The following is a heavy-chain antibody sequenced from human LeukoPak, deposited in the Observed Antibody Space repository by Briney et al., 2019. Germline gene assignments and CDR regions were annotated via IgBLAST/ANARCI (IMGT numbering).Heavy chain of an antibody. D-gene: IGHD6-13*01. CDR1: GYTFTSYD. Sequence: GASVKVSCKASGYTFTSYDINWVRQATGQGLEWMGWMNPNSGNTGYAQKFQGRVTMTRNTSISTAYMELSSLRSEDTAVYYCARGAHSSSWPTNDYWGQGTLVTVSS. V-gene: IGHV1-8*01. J-gene: IGHJ4*02. CDR3: ARGAHSSSWPTNDY. CDR2: MNPNSGNT.